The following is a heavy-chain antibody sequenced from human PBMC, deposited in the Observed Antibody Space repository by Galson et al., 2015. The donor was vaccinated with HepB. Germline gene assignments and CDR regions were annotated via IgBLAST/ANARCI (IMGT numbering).Heavy chain of an antibody. CDR2: INVGNGNT. J-gene: IGHJ4*02. CDR3: ARSGCFGIAAAGHGRC. CDR1: GYTFTMSA. Sequence: SVKVSCKASGYTFTMSAMHWVRQAPGQRPEWMGWINVGNGNTKYSQKFQGRVTITRDTSASTAYMELGSLKSEDTAVYYCARSGCFGIAAAGHGRCWGQGTLVTVSS. V-gene: IGHV1-3*01. D-gene: IGHD6-13*01.